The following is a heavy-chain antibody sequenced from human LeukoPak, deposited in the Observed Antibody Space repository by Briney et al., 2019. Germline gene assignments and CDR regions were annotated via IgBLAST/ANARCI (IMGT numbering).Heavy chain of an antibody. CDR2: IIPILGIA. V-gene: IGHV1-69*04. J-gene: IGHJ5*02. D-gene: IGHD6-13*01. CDR3: ARGAVSSSWCDH. Sequence: SVKVSCKASGGTFSSYAISWVRQAPGQGLEWMGRIIPILGIANYAQKFQGRVTITADKSTSTAYMELSSLRSEDTAVYYCARGAVSSSWCDHWGQGTLVTVSS. CDR1: GGTFSSYA.